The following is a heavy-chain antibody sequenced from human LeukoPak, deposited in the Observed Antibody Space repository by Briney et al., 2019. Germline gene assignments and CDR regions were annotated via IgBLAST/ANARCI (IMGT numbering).Heavy chain of an antibody. D-gene: IGHD6-19*01. Sequence: GRSLRLSCAASGFTFSSYAMHWVRQAPGKGLEWVAVISYDGSNKYYADSVKGRFTISRDNSKNTLYLQMNSLRAEDTAVYYCARERRLGISSGWQRGYDYWGQGTLVTVSS. CDR2: ISYDGSNK. V-gene: IGHV3-30-3*01. J-gene: IGHJ4*02. CDR1: GFTFSSYA. CDR3: ARERRLGISSGWQRGYDY.